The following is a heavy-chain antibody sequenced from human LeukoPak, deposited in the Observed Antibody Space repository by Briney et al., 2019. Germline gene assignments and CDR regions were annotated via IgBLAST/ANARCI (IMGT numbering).Heavy chain of an antibody. CDR2: ISWNSGSI. CDR1: GFTFDDYA. J-gene: IGHJ4*02. CDR3: AKGRWGWLQSAGDY. Sequence: GRSLRLSCAASGFTFDDYAMHWVRQAPGKGLEGVSGISWNSGSIGYADSVKGRFTISRDNAKNSLYLQMNSLRAEDTALYYCAKGRWGWLQSAGDYWGQGTLVTVSS. D-gene: IGHD5-24*01. V-gene: IGHV3-9*01.